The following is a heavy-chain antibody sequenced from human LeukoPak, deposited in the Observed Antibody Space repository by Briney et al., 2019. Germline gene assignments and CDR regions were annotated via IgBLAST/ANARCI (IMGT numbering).Heavy chain of an antibody. V-gene: IGHV4-31*03. J-gene: IGHJ5*02. CDR1: GGSISSGGYY. D-gene: IGHD3-10*01. Sequence: PSETLSLTCTVSGGSISSGGYYWSWIRQHPGKGLEWIGYIYYSGSTYYNPSLKSRVTISVDTSKNQFSLKLSSVTAADTAVYYCARGVEVRAQGGWFDPWGQGTLVTVSS. CDR3: ARGVEVRAQGGWFDP. CDR2: IYYSGST.